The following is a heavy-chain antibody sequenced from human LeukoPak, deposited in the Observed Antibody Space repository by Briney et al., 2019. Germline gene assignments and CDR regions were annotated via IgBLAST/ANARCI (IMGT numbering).Heavy chain of an antibody. CDR3: ARQRELLFDY. Sequence: GGSLRLSCAASGFSFSSYAMHWVRQAPGKGLEWVAVISYVGSNKYYADSVKGRFTISRDNSKNTLYLQMNSLRAEDTAVYYCARQRELLFDYWGQGTLVTVSS. D-gene: IGHD3-10*01. CDR2: ISYVGSNK. CDR1: GFSFSSYA. V-gene: IGHV3-30*01. J-gene: IGHJ4*02.